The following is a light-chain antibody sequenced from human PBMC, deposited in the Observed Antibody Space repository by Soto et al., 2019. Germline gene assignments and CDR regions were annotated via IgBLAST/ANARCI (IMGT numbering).Light chain of an antibody. CDR3: QQYCSSPRT. J-gene: IGKJ1*01. CDR2: GAS. V-gene: IGKV3-20*01. CDR1: QSVSSSY. Sequence: EIVLTQSPGTLSLSPGERETLSCRAIQSVSSSYLAWYQQKPGQAPRLLIYGASSRATGIPDRFSGIGSGTDFTLTISRLEPEDFAVYYCQQYCSSPRTFGQGTKVDIK.